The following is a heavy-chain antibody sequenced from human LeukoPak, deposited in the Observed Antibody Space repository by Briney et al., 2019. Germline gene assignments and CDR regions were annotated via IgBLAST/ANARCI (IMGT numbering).Heavy chain of an antibody. Sequence: GESLQISFMGSGYSFTTYWIGWGRPMPGKGVEGMGIIYPGDSDTRYSPSFQGQVTISADKSISTAYLQWSSLKASDTAMYYCARHLVGPTTLSAFDIWGRGTVVTVSS. J-gene: IGHJ3*02. D-gene: IGHD1-26*01. CDR1: GYSFTTYW. CDR3: ARHLVGPTTLSAFDI. CDR2: IYPGDSDT. V-gene: IGHV5-51*01.